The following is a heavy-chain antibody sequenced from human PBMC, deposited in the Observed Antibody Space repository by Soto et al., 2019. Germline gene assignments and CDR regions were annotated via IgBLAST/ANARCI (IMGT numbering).Heavy chain of an antibody. CDR1: GGSIGSGDGY. D-gene: IGHD5-18*01. J-gene: IGHJ6*02. CDR2: IYYSGST. V-gene: IGHV4-30-4*01. CDR3: AGDPWYSYEYYYGMDV. Sequence: PSETLCLTSTVFGGSIGSGDGYRSWILQPPGKGLEWIVYIYYSGSTYYNASLKSRVTISVDTSKNQFSLKLSSVTAADTAVYYCAGDPWYSYEYYYGMDVWGQGTTVTVSS.